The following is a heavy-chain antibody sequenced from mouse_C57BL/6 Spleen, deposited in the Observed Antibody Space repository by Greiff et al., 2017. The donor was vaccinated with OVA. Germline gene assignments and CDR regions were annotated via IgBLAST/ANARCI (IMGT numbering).Heavy chain of an antibody. CDR3: ARIAWGPNWYFDV. CDR1: GYTFTDYN. V-gene: IGHV1-18*01. D-gene: IGHD6-1*01. J-gene: IGHJ1*03. CDR2: INPNNGGT. Sequence: EVKLMESGPELVKPGASVKIPCKASGYTFTDYNMDWVKQSHGKSLEWIGDINPNNGGTIYNQKFKGKATLTVDKSSSTVYMELRSLTSEDTAVYYCARIAWGPNWYFDVWGTGTTVTVSS.